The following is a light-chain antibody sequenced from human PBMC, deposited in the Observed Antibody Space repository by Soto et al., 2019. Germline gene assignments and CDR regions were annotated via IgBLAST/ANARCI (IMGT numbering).Light chain of an antibody. Sequence: DIPMTQSPSTLSASVGDRVTITCRASQSISTWLAWYQQKPGTAPKLLIYKASSLQSGVPSRFRGSGSGTEFTLTISSLQPDDFATYYCQQYNSYSRTFGQGTKVEVK. CDR2: KAS. V-gene: IGKV1-5*03. CDR1: QSISTW. CDR3: QQYNSYSRT. J-gene: IGKJ1*01.